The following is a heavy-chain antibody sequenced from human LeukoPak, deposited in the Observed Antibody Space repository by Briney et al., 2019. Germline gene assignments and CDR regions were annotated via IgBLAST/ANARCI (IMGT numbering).Heavy chain of an antibody. J-gene: IGHJ3*01. V-gene: IGHV4-59*01. CDR1: GASISIYS. CDR2: IYYSGSP. CDR3: ATPYCSSISCLDVFNV. D-gene: IGHD2-2*01. Sequence: PSETLSLTCTVSGASISIYSWSWIRQPPGQGLEWIGYIYYSGSPNYNPSLKSRVTMSVDASKNQFSLKVSSVIAADTATYYCATPYCSSISCLDVFNVWGQGTRVTVSS.